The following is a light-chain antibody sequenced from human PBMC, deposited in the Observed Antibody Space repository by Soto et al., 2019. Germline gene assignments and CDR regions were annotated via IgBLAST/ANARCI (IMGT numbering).Light chain of an antibody. CDR3: QQYNSHWLS. Sequence: DVQMTRSPSTLSASLGDRVTITCRASQTINNWLAWYQQKPGKAPELLIHRASILESEVPSRFSGSGSGTEFTLTISGLQPDDSATYYCQQYNSHWLSFGGGTKVEIK. V-gene: IGKV1-5*03. CDR2: RAS. J-gene: IGKJ4*01. CDR1: QTINNW.